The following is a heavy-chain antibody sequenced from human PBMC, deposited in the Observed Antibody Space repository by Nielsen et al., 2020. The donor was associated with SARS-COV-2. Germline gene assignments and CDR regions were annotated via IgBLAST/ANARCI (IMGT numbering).Heavy chain of an antibody. D-gene: IGHD2-15*01. CDR3: ARGSRYCSGGSCPGQPGFDY. CDR2: ISYDGSNK. J-gene: IGHJ4*02. Sequence: GGSLRLSCAASGFTFSSYAMHWVRQAPGKGLEWVAVISYDGSNKYYADSVKGRFTISRDNAKNSLYLQMNSMRAEDTAVYYCARGSRYCSGGSCPGQPGFDYWGQGTLVTVSS. V-gene: IGHV3-30-3*01. CDR1: GFTFSSYA.